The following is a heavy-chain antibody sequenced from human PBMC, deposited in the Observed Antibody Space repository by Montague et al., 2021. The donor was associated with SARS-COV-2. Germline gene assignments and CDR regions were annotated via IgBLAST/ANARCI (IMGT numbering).Heavy chain of an antibody. CDR1: GGSFSDYY. Sequence: SETLSLTCAVYGGSFSDYYWSWIRQPPGKGLEWIGEINHSGSTNYNPSLRSRVTISVDTSKNQFSLKLSAVTAADTAVYYCARVRKDDYGDNYFDHWGQGTLVTASS. V-gene: IGHV4-34*01. CDR3: ARVRKDDYGDNYFDH. J-gene: IGHJ4*02. D-gene: IGHD4-17*01. CDR2: INHSGST.